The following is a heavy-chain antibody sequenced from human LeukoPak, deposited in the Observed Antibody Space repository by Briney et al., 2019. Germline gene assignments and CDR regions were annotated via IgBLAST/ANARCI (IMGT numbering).Heavy chain of an antibody. D-gene: IGHD3-10*01. CDR1: GYSISRGFY. Sequence: SETLSLTCTVSGYSISRGFYWGWIRQPPGKGLEWIGSIYHSGSTYYNPSLKSRVTISIDTSKNQFSLKLSSMTAADTAVYYCARDAPLWFGELSPYYFDSWGQGTRVTVSS. CDR2: IYHSGST. CDR3: ARDAPLWFGELSPYYFDS. J-gene: IGHJ4*02. V-gene: IGHV4-38-2*02.